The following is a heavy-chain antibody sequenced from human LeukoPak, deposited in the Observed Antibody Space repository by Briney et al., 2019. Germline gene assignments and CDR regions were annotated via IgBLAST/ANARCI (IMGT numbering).Heavy chain of an antibody. D-gene: IGHD2-2*01. CDR3: ARVQYQLLFEGNWFDP. CDR2: INPNSGDT. J-gene: IGHJ5*02. Sequence: VASVKVSCKASGYTFSGYYIHWVRQAPGQGLEWMGWINPNSGDTHYAQKFQGRVTMTRDPSSSTAYMDLNSLISDDTAVYYCARVQYQLLFEGNWFDPWGQGTLVTVSS. CDR1: GYTFSGYY. V-gene: IGHV1-2*02.